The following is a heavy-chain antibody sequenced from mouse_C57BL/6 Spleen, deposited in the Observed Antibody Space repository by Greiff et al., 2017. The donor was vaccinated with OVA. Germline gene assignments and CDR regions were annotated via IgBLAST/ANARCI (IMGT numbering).Heavy chain of an antibody. D-gene: IGHD1-1*01. CDR2: IYPRSGNT. J-gene: IGHJ2*01. Sequence: QVQLKESGAELARPGASVKLSCKASGYTFTSYGISWVKQRTGQGLEWIGEIYPRSGNTYYNEKFKGKATLTADKSSSTAYMELRSLTSEDSAVYFCAGVRRYGGFDYWGQGTTLTVSS. CDR3: AGVRRYGGFDY. CDR1: GYTFTSYG. V-gene: IGHV1-81*01.